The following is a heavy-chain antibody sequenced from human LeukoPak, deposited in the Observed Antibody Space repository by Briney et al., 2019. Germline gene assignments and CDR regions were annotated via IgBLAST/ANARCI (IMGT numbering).Heavy chain of an antibody. CDR3: ARVYAGHFDY. J-gene: IGHJ4*02. CDR2: ISYDALKK. Sequence: GGSLRLSCAASGFTFSSYWMNWVRQAPGKGLEWVAMISYDALKKYYADSVTGRFTISRDHSNLYLQMNNLRTDDTAVYFCARVYAGHFDYWGQGILVTVSS. CDR1: GFTFSSYW. V-gene: IGHV3-30-3*01. D-gene: IGHD2-8*01.